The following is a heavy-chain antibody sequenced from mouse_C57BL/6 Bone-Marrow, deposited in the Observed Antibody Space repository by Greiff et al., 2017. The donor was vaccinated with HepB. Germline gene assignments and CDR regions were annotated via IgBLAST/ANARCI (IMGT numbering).Heavy chain of an antibody. J-gene: IGHJ1*03. Sequence: VQLQQSGAELVKPGASVKISCKASGYAFSSYWMNWVKQRPGKGLEWIGQIYPGDGDTNYNGKFKGKATLTADKSSSTAYMQLSSLTSEDSAVYFCARYGNYVGYFDVWGTGTTVTVSS. CDR1: GYAFSSYW. CDR3: ARYGNYVGYFDV. CDR2: IYPGDGDT. V-gene: IGHV1-80*01. D-gene: IGHD2-1*01.